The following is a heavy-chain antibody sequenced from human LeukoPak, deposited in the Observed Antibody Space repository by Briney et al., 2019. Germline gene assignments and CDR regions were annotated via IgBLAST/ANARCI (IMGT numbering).Heavy chain of an antibody. CDR2: IKEDGGET. J-gene: IGHJ4*02. Sequence: GSLILSCAAAGFTFSKSWMSWVSQAPAKGLQWVAHIKEDGGETYYVDSVKGRFTVSRDNGKTSVYLQMNSLRAEDTAVYYCATWSSGWQFDYWGQGTLVSVSS. CDR3: ATWSSGWQFDY. CDR1: GFTFSKSW. V-gene: IGHV3-7*05. D-gene: IGHD6-19*01.